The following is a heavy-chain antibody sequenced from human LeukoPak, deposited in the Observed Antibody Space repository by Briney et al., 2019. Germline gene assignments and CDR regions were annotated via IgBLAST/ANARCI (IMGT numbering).Heavy chain of an antibody. V-gene: IGHV1-69*02. CDR1: GGTFSSYT. CDR2: IIPILGIA. Sequence: SVKVSCKASGGTFSSYTISWVRQAPGQGLEWMGRIIPILGIANYAQKFQGRVTITADKSTSTAYMELSSPRSEDTAVYYCARVAGGDIVVVPAAPYNWFDPWGQGTLVTVSS. D-gene: IGHD2-2*01. J-gene: IGHJ5*02. CDR3: ARVAGGDIVVVPAAPYNWFDP.